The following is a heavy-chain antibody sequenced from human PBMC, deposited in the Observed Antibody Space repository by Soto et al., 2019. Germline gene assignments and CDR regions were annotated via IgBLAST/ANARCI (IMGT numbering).Heavy chain of an antibody. Sequence: EVQLVESGGGLVQPGGSLRLSCATSGFTFNNYWMTWFRQAPGKGLVWVANIQPDGSEGYYVDSLKGRFTISRDNAKNSLYLQMNSLGVEDTAVYYCARRILSSSSKGVDFWGQGTLVTVSS. CDR3: ARRILSSSSKGVDF. J-gene: IGHJ4*02. CDR1: GFTFNNYW. D-gene: IGHD6-6*01. V-gene: IGHV3-7*01. CDR2: IQPDGSEG.